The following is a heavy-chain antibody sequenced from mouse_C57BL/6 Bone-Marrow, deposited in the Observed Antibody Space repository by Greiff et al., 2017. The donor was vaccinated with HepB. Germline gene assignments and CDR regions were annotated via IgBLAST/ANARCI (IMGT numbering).Heavy chain of an antibody. V-gene: IGHV1-82*01. D-gene: IGHD2-14*01. CDR3: AYWYVYYFDY. CDR1: GYSFTDYN. CDR2: IYPGDGDT. J-gene: IGHJ2*01. Sequence: VQLQQSGPELVKPGASVKISCKASGYSFTDYNMNWVKQRPGKGLEWIGRIYPGDGDTNYNGKFKGKATLTVDKSSSTAYMQLSSLTSEDSAVYYCAYWYVYYFDYWGQGTTLTVSS.